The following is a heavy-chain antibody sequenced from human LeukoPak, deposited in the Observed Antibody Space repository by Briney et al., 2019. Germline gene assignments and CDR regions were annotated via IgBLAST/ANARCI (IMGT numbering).Heavy chain of an antibody. Sequence: PGGSLRLSCATSGFTFSTFWMHWVRQAPGKGLEWVSYISSSSSTIYYADSVKGRFTISRDNAKNSLYLQMNSLRAEDTAVYYCARGLLYSGSYYGNDAFDIWGQGTMVTVSS. J-gene: IGHJ3*02. CDR3: ARGLLYSGSYYGNDAFDI. V-gene: IGHV3-48*01. CDR2: ISSSSSTI. D-gene: IGHD1-26*01. CDR1: GFTFSTFW.